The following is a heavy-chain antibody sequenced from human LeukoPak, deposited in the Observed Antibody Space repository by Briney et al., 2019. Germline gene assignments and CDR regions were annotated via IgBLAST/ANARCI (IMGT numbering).Heavy chain of an antibody. CDR2: ISHSGST. V-gene: IGHV4-34*01. D-gene: IGHD2-15*01. CDR1: NGSFSAYY. Sequence: SETLSLTCAVSNGSFSAYYWSWIRQSPGKGLQWIGEISHSGSTNYNPSLKLRVSISLDTSKNQFSLRLSSVSAADTAVCFCARRYCSGGSCYMRGYYGMDVWATGTTVIVSS. J-gene: IGHJ6*04. CDR3: ARRYCSGGSCYMRGYYGMDV.